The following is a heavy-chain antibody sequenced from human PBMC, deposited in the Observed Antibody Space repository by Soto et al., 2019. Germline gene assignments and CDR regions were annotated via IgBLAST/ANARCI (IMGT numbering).Heavy chain of an antibody. D-gene: IGHD3-10*01. V-gene: IGHV5-51*01. CDR3: ATQRDVSGSVALDI. J-gene: IGHJ3*02. Sequence: PVQPLKVSWNCSQYSFTNYWISLVLQKPYKFLKFLWIIYPGDSDARYSPSFQGQVTISADKSIITAYLHLTNLKASDTAMYYYATQRDVSGSVALDIWGQGTMVTVSS. CDR2: IYPGDSDA. CDR1: QYSFTNYW.